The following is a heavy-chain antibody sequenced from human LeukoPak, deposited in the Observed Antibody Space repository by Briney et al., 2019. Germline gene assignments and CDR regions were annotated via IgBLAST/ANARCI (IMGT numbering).Heavy chain of an antibody. V-gene: IGHV1-18*01. CDR3: ARGPPAYYDFWSGYYPFDYYGMDV. J-gene: IGHJ6*02. CDR2: ISAYNGNT. D-gene: IGHD3-3*01. CDR1: GYTFTSYG. Sequence: ASVNVSCTASGYTFTSYGISWVRQAPGQGLEWMGWISAYNGNTNYAQKLQGRVTMTTDTSTSTAYMELRSLRSDDTAVYYCARGPPAYYDFWSGYYPFDYYGMDVWGQGTTVTVSS.